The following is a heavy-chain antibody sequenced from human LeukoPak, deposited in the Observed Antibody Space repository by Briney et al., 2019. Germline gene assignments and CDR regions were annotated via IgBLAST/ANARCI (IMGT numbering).Heavy chain of an antibody. D-gene: IGHD6-19*01. CDR2: IKQDGSEK. J-gene: IGHJ6*03. CDR1: GFTFSSYW. Sequence: GGSLRLSCAASGFTFSSYWMSWVRQAPGKGLEWVANIKQDGSEKYYVDSVKGRFTISRDNAKNSLYLQMNSLRAEDTAVYYCARATAGLYSSGWFGYYYYYYYMDVWGKGTTVTISS. CDR3: ARATAGLYSSGWFGYYYYYYYMDV. V-gene: IGHV3-7*01.